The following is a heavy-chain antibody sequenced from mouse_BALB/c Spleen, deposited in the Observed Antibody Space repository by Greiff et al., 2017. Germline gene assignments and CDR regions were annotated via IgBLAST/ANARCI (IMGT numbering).Heavy chain of an antibody. J-gene: IGHJ3*01. D-gene: IGHD2-2*01. Sequence: EVKLMESGGGLVQPGGSLKLSCAASGFDFSSYWMSWVRQAPGKGLEWIGEINPDSSTINYTPSLKDKFIISRDNAKNTLYLQMSKVRSEDTALYYCATLYYGYEAYWGQGTLVTVSA. CDR2: INPDSSTI. CDR1: GFDFSSYW. CDR3: ATLYYGYEAY. V-gene: IGHV4-1*02.